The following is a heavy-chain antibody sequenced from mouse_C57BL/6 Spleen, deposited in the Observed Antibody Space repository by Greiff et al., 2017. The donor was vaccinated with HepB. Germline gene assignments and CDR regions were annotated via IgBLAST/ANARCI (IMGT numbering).Heavy chain of an antibody. CDR2: IYPGDGDT. CDR1: GYAFSSSW. D-gene: IGHD1-1*01. Sequence: QVQLKESGPELVKPGASVKISCKASGYAFSSSWMNWVKQRPGKGLEWIGRIYPGDGDTNYNGKFKGKATLTADKSSSTAYMQLSSLTSEDSAVYFCAREGRYYGSSFYFDYWGQGTTLTVSS. V-gene: IGHV1-82*01. J-gene: IGHJ2*01. CDR3: AREGRYYGSSFYFDY.